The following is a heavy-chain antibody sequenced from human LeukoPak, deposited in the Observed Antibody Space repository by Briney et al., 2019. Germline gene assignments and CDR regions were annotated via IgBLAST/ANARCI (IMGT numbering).Heavy chain of an antibody. J-gene: IGHJ4*02. CDR1: GFTVSSNY. V-gene: IGHV3-53*01. CDR2: IYSGGST. Sequence: SGGSLRLSCAASGFTVSSNYMSWVRQAPGKGLEWVSVIYSGGSTYYADSVKGRFTISRDNAKNSLYLQMNSLRAEDTAVYYCARDRVYYDSSGYYFSGQGTLVTVSS. D-gene: IGHD3-22*01. CDR3: ARDRVYYDSSGYYF.